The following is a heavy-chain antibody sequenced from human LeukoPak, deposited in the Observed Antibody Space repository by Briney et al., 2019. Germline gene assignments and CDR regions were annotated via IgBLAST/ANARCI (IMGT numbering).Heavy chain of an antibody. D-gene: IGHD3-10*01. CDR3: ARGLGSGSLIYGMDV. CDR2: IIPILGIA. Sequence: SVKVSCKASGGTFSSYAISWVRQAPGQGLEWMGRIIPILGIANYAQKFQGRVTITADKSTSTAYMELSGLRSEDTAVYYCARGLGSGSLIYGMDVWGQGTTVTVSS. CDR1: GGTFSSYA. J-gene: IGHJ6*02. V-gene: IGHV1-69*04.